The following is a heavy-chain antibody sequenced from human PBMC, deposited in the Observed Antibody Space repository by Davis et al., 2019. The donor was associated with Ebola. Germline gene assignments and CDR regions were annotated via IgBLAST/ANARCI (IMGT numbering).Heavy chain of an antibody. CDR2: ISGSGGST. V-gene: IGHV3-23*01. CDR1: VITFSSYA. D-gene: IGHD3-3*01. CDR3: AKSGLSFGVVKYHYGMDV. J-gene: IGHJ6*04. Sequence: GESLKISCTASVITFSSYAMTWVRQAPGKGLEWVSAISGSGGSTYYADSVKGRFTISRDNSKKTRYLQMNSLRAEDTAVYYCAKSGLSFGVVKYHYGMDVWGKGTTVTVSS.